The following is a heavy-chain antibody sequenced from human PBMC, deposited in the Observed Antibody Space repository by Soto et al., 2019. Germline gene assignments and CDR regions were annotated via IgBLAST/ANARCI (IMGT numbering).Heavy chain of an antibody. Sequence: QVQLVQSGAEVKKPGASVKVSCKASGYTFTSYGISWVRQAPGQGLEWMGWISAYNGNTNYAQKLQGRVTMTTDTSTTRASMELMSMRTDDTAVYYCAGDPGFRSDYWGQGTLVTVSS. D-gene: IGHD3-9*01. CDR3: AGDPGFRSDY. CDR2: ISAYNGNT. CDR1: GYTFTSYG. J-gene: IGHJ4*02. V-gene: IGHV1-18*01.